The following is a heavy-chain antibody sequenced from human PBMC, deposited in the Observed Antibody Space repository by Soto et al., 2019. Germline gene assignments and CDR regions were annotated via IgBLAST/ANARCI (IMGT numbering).Heavy chain of an antibody. CDR1: GGSISSVGYY. D-gene: IGHD2-2*01. CDR3: ARAPNCSSTSCYAENAFDI. Sequence: SETLSLTCTVSGGSISSVGYYWSWIRQHPGKGLEWIGYIYYSGSTYYNPSLKSRVTISVDTSKNQFSLKLSSVTAADTAVYYCARAPNCSSTSCYAENAFDIWGQGTMVTVSS. J-gene: IGHJ3*02. CDR2: IYYSGST. V-gene: IGHV4-31*03.